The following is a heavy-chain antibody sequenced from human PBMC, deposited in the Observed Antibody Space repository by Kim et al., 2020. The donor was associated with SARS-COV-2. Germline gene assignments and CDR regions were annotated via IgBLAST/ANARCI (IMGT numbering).Heavy chain of an antibody. D-gene: IGHD2-2*01. CDR3: ARRRDSDIVVVSAAPYAMDV. J-gene: IGHJ6*02. Sequence: GGSLRLSCAASGFTFSTFWMHWVRQAPGKGLVWVSRVKSDGSSTDYADSGKGRFTISRDNAKNTLYLQMNSLRAEDTAVYFCARRRDSDIVVVSAAPYAMDVWGPGTTVTVSS. CDR2: VKSDGSST. CDR1: GFTFSTFW. V-gene: IGHV3-74*01.